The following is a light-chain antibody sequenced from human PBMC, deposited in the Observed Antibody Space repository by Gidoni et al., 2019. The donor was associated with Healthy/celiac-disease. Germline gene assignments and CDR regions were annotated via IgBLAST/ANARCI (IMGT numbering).Light chain of an antibody. V-gene: IGKV3-20*01. J-gene: IGKJ3*01. CDR2: GAS. CDR3: QQYGSSPGFT. Sequence: EICLPPSPSTLSLSPGERATLSCRASQSVSSSYLAWYQQKPGQAPRLLIYGASSRATGIPDRFSGSGSGTDFTLTISRLEPEDFAVYYCQQYGSSPGFTFGPGTKVDIK. CDR1: QSVSSSY.